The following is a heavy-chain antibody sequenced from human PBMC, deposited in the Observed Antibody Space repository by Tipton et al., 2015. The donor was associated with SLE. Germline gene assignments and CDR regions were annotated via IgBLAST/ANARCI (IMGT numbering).Heavy chain of an antibody. J-gene: IGHJ5*02. CDR1: GGSFSTYA. Sequence: QSGPEVKKSGSSVKVSCKAAGGSFSTYAISWVRQAPGQGLEWMGGILPIVATANYAQKFRGRITITADESTGTAYMELSSLRSDDTAVYYCASSFSLGVQGRFDPWGQGTLVTVSS. V-gene: IGHV1-69*01. CDR2: ILPIVATA. D-gene: IGHD3-10*01. CDR3: ASSFSLGVQGRFDP.